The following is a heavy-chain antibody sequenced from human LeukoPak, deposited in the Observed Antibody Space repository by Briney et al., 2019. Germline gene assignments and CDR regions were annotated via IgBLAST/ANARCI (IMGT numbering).Heavy chain of an antibody. CDR2: IRYDGRSK. CDR1: GFIFSSFG. V-gene: IGHV3-30*02. J-gene: IGHJ2*01. Sequence: GGSLRLSCAASGFIFSSFGMHWVRQAPGKGLEWVAFIRYDGRSKYYADSVKGRFTISRDNSKNTLYLQMNSLRAEDTAVYYCATYGGNSPDWYFDLWGRGTLVTVSS. D-gene: IGHD4-23*01. CDR3: ATYGGNSPDWYFDL.